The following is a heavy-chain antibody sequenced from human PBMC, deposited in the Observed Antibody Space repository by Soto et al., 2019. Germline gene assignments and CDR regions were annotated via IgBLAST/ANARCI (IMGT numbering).Heavy chain of an antibody. CDR3: ARETGYSSSLVGYYYGMDV. Sequence: QVQLQESGPGLVKPSQTLSLTCTVSGGSISSGGYYWSWIRQHPGKGLEWIGYIYNSGSTYYNPSLKSRVIISVDTSKNQFSLKLSSVTAADTALYYCARETGYSSSLVGYYYGMDVWGQGTTVTVSS. CDR2: IYNSGST. J-gene: IGHJ6*02. D-gene: IGHD6-13*01. CDR1: GGSISSGGYY. V-gene: IGHV4-31*03.